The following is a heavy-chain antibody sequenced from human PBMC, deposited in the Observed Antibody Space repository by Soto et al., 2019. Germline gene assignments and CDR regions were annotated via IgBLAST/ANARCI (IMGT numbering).Heavy chain of an antibody. J-gene: IGHJ5*02. CDR3: ARIPADTAMIYWFDP. D-gene: IGHD5-18*01. V-gene: IGHV6-1*01. CDR2: TYFRSKWYN. CDR1: GDSVSSNTAS. Sequence: SQTLSLTCAISGDSVSSNTASWNWSRQSPARGLEWVGRTYFRSKWYNDYAGSVKSRIIINPDTSNNQFSLKVSSVTAADTAVYYCARIPADTAMIYWFDPWGQGTLVTVSS.